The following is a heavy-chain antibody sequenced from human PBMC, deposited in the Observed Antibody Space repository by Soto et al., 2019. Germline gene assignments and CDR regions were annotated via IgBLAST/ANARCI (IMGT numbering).Heavy chain of an antibody. Sequence: QVQLVESGGGVVQPGRSLRLSCAASGFSFRTYGMHWVRQAPGKGLEWVAVIWYDGSKEYYADSVKGRFTISRDNSKNTLYLQTNSLSAEDTAVYDCAREQGGSYCSGGTCYPKGLGYWGQGTRFTVSS. CDR3: AREQGGSYCSGGTCYPKGLGY. D-gene: IGHD2-15*01. CDR1: GFSFRTYG. CDR2: IWYDGSKE. V-gene: IGHV3-33*01. J-gene: IGHJ4*02.